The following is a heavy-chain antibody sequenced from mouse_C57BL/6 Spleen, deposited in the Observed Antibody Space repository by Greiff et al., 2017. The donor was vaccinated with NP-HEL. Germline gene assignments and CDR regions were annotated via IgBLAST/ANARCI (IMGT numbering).Heavy chain of an antibody. D-gene: IGHD2-1*01. CDR3: AREDYYGNLYYFDY. CDR2: INPNYGTT. CDR1: GYSFTDYN. J-gene: IGHJ2*01. V-gene: IGHV1-39*01. Sequence: VQLQQSGPELVKPGASVKISCKASGYSFTDYNMNWVKQSTGKSLEWIGVINPNYGTTSYNQKFKGKATLTVDQSSSTAYMQLNSLTSEDSAVYYCAREDYYGNLYYFDYWGQGTTLTVSS.